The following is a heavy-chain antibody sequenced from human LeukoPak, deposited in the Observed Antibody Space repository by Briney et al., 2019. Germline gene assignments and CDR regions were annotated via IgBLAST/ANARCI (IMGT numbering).Heavy chain of an antibody. CDR1: GFIFSNDA. CDR3: ARWRSGIHWYFDY. V-gene: IGHV3-33*01. D-gene: IGHD1-26*01. J-gene: IGHJ4*02. CDR2: IWFNGSNK. Sequence: GRSLRLSCAAFGFIFSNDAMHWGRQAPGKGLEWVAFIWFNGSNKHYADSVKGRFTISRDNSEDTLYLQMNSLRAEDTAVYYCARWRSGIHWYFDYWGRGALVTVSS.